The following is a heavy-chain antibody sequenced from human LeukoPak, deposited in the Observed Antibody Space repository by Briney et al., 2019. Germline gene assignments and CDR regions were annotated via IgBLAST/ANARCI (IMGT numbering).Heavy chain of an antibody. Sequence: GGSLRLSCAASGFTLSSYSMNWVRQAPGKGLEWVSSISSSSYIYYADSVKGRFTISRDNAKNSLYLQMNSLRAEDTAVYYCARDPHNTAMVHDYWGQGTLVTVSS. CDR2: ISSSSYI. J-gene: IGHJ4*02. V-gene: IGHV3-21*01. D-gene: IGHD5-18*01. CDR3: ARDPHNTAMVHDY. CDR1: GFTLSSYS.